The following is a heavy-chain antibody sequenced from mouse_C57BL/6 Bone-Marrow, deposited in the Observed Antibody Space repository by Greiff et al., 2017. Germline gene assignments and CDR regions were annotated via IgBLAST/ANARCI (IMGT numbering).Heavy chain of an antibody. CDR1: GYTFTSYW. CDR3: ARNDGYFDY. Sequence: QVQLQQSGAELVRPGSSVKLSCKASGYTFTSYWMHWVKQRPIQGLEWIGNIDPSDSETHYNQKFKDKAILTVDKSSSTAYMQLSSLTSEDSAVYYCARNDGYFDYWGQGTTLTVSS. CDR2: IDPSDSET. V-gene: IGHV1-52*01. D-gene: IGHD2-3*01. J-gene: IGHJ2*01.